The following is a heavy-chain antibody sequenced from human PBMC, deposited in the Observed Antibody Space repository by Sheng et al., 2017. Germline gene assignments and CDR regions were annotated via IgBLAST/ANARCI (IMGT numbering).Heavy chain of an antibody. CDR2: ISYDGSNK. Sequence: QVQLVESGGGVVQPGRSLRLSCAASGFTFSSYGMHWVRQAPGKGLEWVAVISYDGSNKYYADSVKGRFTISRDNSKNTLYLQMNSLRAEDTAVYYCAKSFRGVIPIFDYWGQGTLVTVSS. D-gene: IGHD3-10*01. CDR3: AKSFRGVIPIFDY. CDR1: GFTFSSYG. V-gene: IGHV3-30*18. J-gene: IGHJ4*02.